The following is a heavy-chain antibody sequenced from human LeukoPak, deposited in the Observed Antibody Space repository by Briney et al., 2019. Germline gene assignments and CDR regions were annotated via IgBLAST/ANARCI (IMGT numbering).Heavy chain of an antibody. CDR3: TKELHVAVAVADYYYFYMDV. Sequence: GGSLSLSCAASGFAFSSFAMGWVRQSPGKGLEWLSTINGGGNTTFYSDSVKGRFTISRDNSKNTLYLHMDSLRPDDTATYYCTKELHVAVAVADYYYFYMDVWARGTAVTVSS. V-gene: IGHV3-23*01. CDR1: GFAFSSFA. J-gene: IGHJ6*03. D-gene: IGHD6-19*01. CDR2: INGGGNTT.